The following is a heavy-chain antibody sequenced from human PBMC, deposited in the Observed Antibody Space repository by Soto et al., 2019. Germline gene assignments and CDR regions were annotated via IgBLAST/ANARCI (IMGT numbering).Heavy chain of an antibody. Sequence: GGSLRLSCAASGFTFSSYAMSWVRQAPGKGLEWVSAISGSGGSTYYTDSVKGRFTISRDNSKNALYLQMNSLRAEDTAVYYCAKDGAIAGHTHFDYWGQGTLVTVSS. CDR3: AKDGAIAGHTHFDY. J-gene: IGHJ4*02. CDR1: GFTFSSYA. V-gene: IGHV3-23*01. CDR2: ISGSGGST. D-gene: IGHD6-13*01.